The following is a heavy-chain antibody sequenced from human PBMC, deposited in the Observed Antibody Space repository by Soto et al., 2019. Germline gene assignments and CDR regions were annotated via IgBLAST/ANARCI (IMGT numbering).Heavy chain of an antibody. D-gene: IGHD2-2*01. Sequence: SETLSLTCTVSGGSINSVDYYWSWIRQSPGKGLEWIGYIYYTGTTFYNPSLESRVSISVDMSKNQFSLKLSSVTAADTAMYYCARDYCSGTRCYFYFDYWGQGTLVTVS. J-gene: IGHJ4*02. CDR2: IYYTGTT. CDR1: GGSINSVDYY. V-gene: IGHV4-30-4*01. CDR3: ARDYCSGTRCYFYFDY.